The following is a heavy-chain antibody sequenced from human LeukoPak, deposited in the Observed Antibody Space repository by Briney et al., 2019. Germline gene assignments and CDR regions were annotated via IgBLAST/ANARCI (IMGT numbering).Heavy chain of an antibody. CDR1: GYTFTKYG. J-gene: IGHJ4*02. CDR2: ISTYIGST. D-gene: IGHD2-2*01. CDR3: ARGVPGALAGFDL. Sequence: GASVKVSCKASGYTFTKYGISWVRQAPGQGLEWMGWISTYIGSTKYTQKFQGRVTMTTDTTTTTAYMALRRLRSDDTAVYFCARGVPGALAGFDLWGQGTLVTVSS. V-gene: IGHV1-18*01.